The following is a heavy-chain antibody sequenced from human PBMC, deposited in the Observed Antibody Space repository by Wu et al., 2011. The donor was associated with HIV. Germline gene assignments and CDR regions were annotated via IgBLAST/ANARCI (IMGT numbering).Heavy chain of an antibody. CDR2: IIPIFGTA. Sequence: QVQLVQSGAEVKKPGSSVKVYCKASGGTFSSYGISWVRQAPGQGPEWMGGIIPIFGTANYAQKFQGRVTITTDESTSTAYMELSSLRSEDTAVYYCARGPRGGYFDYWGQGTLVTVSS. CDR3: ARGPRGGYFDY. J-gene: IGHJ4*02. D-gene: IGHD3-10*01. V-gene: IGHV1-69*05. CDR1: GGTFSSYG.